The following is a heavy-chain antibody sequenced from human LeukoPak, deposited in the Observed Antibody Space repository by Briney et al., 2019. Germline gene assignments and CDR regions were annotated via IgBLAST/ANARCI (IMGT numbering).Heavy chain of an antibody. CDR1: GGSISSYY. CDR3: ARSGSGIDWYFDL. CDR2: IYYSGST. Sequence: ASETLSLTCTVSGGSISSYYWSWIRQPPGKGLEWIGYIYYSGSTNYNPSLKSRVTISVDTSKNQFSLKLSSVTAADTAVYYCARSGSGIDWYFDLWGRGTLVTVSS. J-gene: IGHJ2*01. V-gene: IGHV4-59*01. D-gene: IGHD6-19*01.